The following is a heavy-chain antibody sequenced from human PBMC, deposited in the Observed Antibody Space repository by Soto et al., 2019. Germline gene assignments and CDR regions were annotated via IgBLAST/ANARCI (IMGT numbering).Heavy chain of an antibody. J-gene: IGHJ4*02. CDR3: AKDLHSYGHLGGDY. CDR1: GFTFSSYG. CDR2: ISYDGSNK. V-gene: IGHV3-30*18. D-gene: IGHD5-18*01. Sequence: QVQLVESGGGVVQPGRSLRLSCAASGFTFSSYGMHWVRQAPGKGLEWVAVISYDGSNKYYADSVKGRFTISRDNSKNTLYLQMNSLRAEDTAVYYCAKDLHSYGHLGGDYWSQGTLVTVSS.